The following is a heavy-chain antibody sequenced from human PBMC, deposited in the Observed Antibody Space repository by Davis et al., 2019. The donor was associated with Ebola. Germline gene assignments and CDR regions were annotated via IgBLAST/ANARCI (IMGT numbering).Heavy chain of an antibody. V-gene: IGHV1-24*01. J-gene: IGHJ5*02. CDR1: GHTLTELS. D-gene: IGHD2-21*02. CDR2: FDVEGGDR. CDR3: AVVPPLSSGDSREIRSWLDP. Sequence: AASVKVSCKASGHTLTELSIHWVRQAPGGGLEWMGGFDVEGGDRLYAQQFQGRLTTTEDTSTNTASMHLSGLRSEDTAIYYCAVVPPLSSGDSREIRSWLDPWGQGTLVAVPS.